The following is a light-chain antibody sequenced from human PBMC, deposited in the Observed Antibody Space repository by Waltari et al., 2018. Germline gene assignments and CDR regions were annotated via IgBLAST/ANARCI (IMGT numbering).Light chain of an antibody. V-gene: IGKV2-28*01. CDR1: QSLLRSNGENY. J-gene: IGKJ2*01. CDR3: MQGLEPPYT. CDR2: LGS. Sequence: DIVMTQSPLSLPVTPGEPASISCRSSQSLLRSNGENYLDWYLQKPGQPPQLLSYLGSNRASGVPDRFSGSGSGTDFTLQIDRVAADDGGIYYCMQGLEPPYTFGQGTKLEIK.